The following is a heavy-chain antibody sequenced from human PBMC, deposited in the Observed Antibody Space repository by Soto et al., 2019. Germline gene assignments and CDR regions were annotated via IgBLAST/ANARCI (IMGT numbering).Heavy chain of an antibody. J-gene: IGHJ5*02. CDR3: ARDEYVGFNCFAP. CDR2: IGSSSGTI. V-gene: IGHV3-48*02. CDR1: GFTFSSYS. Sequence: GGSLRLSCAASGFTFSSYSMNWVRQVPGKGLEWVSFIGSSSGTIFYADSVKGRFTISRDNAKNSLYLQMNSLRDEDTAVYYCARDEYVGFNCFAPWGQGTLVTVSS. D-gene: IGHD3-16*01.